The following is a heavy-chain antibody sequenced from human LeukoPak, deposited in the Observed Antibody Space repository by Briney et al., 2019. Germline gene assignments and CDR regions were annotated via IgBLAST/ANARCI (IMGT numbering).Heavy chain of an antibody. Sequence: GGSLRLSCAASGFIFSSYGMHWVRQAPDKGLEWVAFIRYDGSRKYYADSVKGRFTISRDNSKNTLYLQMNRLRAEHTAMYDCANVSLNMVNDSFDIWGQGTMVSVSS. CDR2: IRYDGSRK. CDR3: ANVSLNMVNDSFDI. D-gene: IGHD4/OR15-4a*01. CDR1: GFIFSSYG. V-gene: IGHV3-30*02. J-gene: IGHJ3*02.